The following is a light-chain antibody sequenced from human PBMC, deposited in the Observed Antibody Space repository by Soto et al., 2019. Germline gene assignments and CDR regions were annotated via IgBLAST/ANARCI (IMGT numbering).Light chain of an antibody. CDR2: GAS. J-gene: IGKJ2*01. Sequence: VMTQSLVTLSVSPGERATLSCRASQSVNINLAWYQQKPGQAPRLLIYGASTRPTDIPARFSGSGSGTEFTLTIGSLQSEDFAVYYCHQYNYWPGTFGQGTKLDIK. CDR1: QSVNIN. V-gene: IGKV3-15*01. CDR3: HQYNYWPGT.